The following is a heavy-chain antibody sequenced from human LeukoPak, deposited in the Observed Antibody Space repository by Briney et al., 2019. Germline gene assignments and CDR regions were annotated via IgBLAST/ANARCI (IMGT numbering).Heavy chain of an antibody. J-gene: IGHJ6*03. CDR3: AREYYYDSSGYYHLWYYYYMDV. D-gene: IGHD3-22*01. CDR2: ISSSSSYI. CDR1: GFTFSSYS. V-gene: IGHV3-21*01. Sequence: GGSLRLSCAASGFTFSSYSMNWVRQAPGKGLEWVSSISSSSSYIYYADSVKGRFTISRDNAKNSLYLQMNSLRAEDTAVYYCAREYYYDSSGYYHLWYYYYMDVWGKGTTVTVSS.